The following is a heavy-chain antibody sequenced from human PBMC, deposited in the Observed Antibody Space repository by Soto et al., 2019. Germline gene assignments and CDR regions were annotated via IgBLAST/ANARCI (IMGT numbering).Heavy chain of an antibody. J-gene: IGHJ5*02. V-gene: IGHV5-10-1*01. D-gene: IGHD1-20*01. CDR1: GYSFTSYW. CDR3: ARHQDNWNPLAALDYNWFDP. Sequence: GESLKISCKGSGYSFTSYWISWVLEMPVKGLEWMGRIDPSDSYTNYSPSFQGHVTISADKSISTAYLQWSSLKAPDTAMYYCARHQDNWNPLAALDYNWFDPWGQGTLVTVSS. CDR2: IDPSDSYT.